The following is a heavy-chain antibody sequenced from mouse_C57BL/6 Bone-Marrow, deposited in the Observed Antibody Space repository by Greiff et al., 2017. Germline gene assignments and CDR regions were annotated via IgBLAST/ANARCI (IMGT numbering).Heavy chain of an antibody. Sequence: QVQLQQSGAELVRPGASVKLSCKASGYTFTSYGISWVKQRTGQGLEWIGEIYPRSGNTNYNEKFKGKATLTADKSSSTAYMELRSLTSEDAAVNFSARFNNCCLTFAMDFWGQGTSVTVSS. J-gene: IGHJ4*01. V-gene: IGHV1-81*01. CDR1: GYTFTSYG. D-gene: IGHD6-1*01. CDR3: ARFNNCCLTFAMDF. CDR2: IYPRSGNT.